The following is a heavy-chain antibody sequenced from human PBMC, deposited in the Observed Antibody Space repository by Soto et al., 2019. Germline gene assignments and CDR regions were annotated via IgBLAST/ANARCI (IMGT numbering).Heavy chain of an antibody. CDR1: GYDFTAYD. CDR2: MNPINGAA. J-gene: IGHJ6*02. V-gene: IGHV1-8*02. D-gene: IGHD6-13*01. CDR3: GRGPSPRAPAGGTPYYYAREV. Sequence: ASVKVSCKASGYDFTAYDINWVRQASGQGLEWMGWMNPINGAAGSARRFQGRISMTRNTATGTAYLELTSLRSDDSAVYYCGRGPSPRAPAGGTPYYYAREVWGQGTTVTVSS.